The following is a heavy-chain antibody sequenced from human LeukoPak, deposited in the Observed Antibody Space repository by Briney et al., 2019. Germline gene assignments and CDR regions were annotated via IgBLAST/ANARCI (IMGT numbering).Heavy chain of an antibody. CDR3: ARVLRFLEWLGGLCFDP. D-gene: IGHD3-3*01. CDR2: IIPIFGTA. CDR1: GGTFSSYA. Sequence: ASVKVSCKASGGTFSSYAISWVRQAPGQGLEWMGGIIPIFGTANYAQKFQGRVTITADESTSTAYMELSSLRSEDTAVYYCARVLRFLEWLGGLCFDPWGQGTLVTVSS. V-gene: IGHV1-69*13. J-gene: IGHJ5*02.